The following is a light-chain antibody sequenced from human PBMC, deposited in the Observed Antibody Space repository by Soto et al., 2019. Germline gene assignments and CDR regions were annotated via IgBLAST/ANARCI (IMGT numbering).Light chain of an antibody. CDR1: SSDVGGYNY. CDR3: SSYTSSSTLNRV. CDR2: VVS. Sequence: QSALTQPASVSGSPGQSITISCTGTSSDVGGYNYVSWYQQHPGKAPKLMIYVVSNRPSGVSNRFSGSKSGNTASLTISGLQAEDEADYYCSSYTSSSTLNRVFGGGTKLTVL. V-gene: IGLV2-14*01. J-gene: IGLJ3*02.